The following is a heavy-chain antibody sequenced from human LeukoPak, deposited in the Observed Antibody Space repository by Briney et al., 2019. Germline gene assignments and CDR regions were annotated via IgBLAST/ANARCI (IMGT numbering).Heavy chain of an antibody. V-gene: IGHV3-48*01. CDR1: GFTFSSYS. CDR2: ISSSSSTI. CDR3: ARDGAILYYYYMDV. J-gene: IGHJ6*03. D-gene: IGHD3-16*01. Sequence: PGGPLRLSCAASGFTFSSYSMNWVRQAPGKGLEWVSYISSSSSTIYYADSVKGRFTISRDNAKNSLYLQMNSLRAEDTAVYYCARDGAILYYYYMDVWGKGTTVTVSS.